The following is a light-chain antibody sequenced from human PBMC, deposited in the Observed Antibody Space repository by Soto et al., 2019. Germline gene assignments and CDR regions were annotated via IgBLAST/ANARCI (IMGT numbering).Light chain of an antibody. CDR1: QDIGNY. CDR3: QKNVGVPRT. J-gene: IGKJ1*01. CDR2: TAS. Sequence: DIQMTQSPSSLSASVGDRVTITCRASQDIGNYLAWYQQKSGRVPRLLIYTASTLRSGVPSTFSRSGSGTGVAVTISCQYPEDVATYFCQKNVGVPRTCGQGTKIEIK. V-gene: IGKV1-27*01.